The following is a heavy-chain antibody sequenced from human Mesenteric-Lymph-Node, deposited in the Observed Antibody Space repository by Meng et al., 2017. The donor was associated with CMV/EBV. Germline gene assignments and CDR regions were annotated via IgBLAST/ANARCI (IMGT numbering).Heavy chain of an antibody. CDR1: GFTFSSYW. J-gene: IGHJ6*02. Sequence: GGSLRLSCAASGFTFSSYWMSWVRQAPGKGLEWVANIKQDGSEKYYVDSVKGRFTISRDNAKNSLYLQMNSLRAEDTAVYYCARESRGGVPAAYYYYYGMDVWGQGTTVTVSS. D-gene: IGHD2-2*01. CDR2: IKQDGSEK. CDR3: ARESRGGVPAAYYYYYGMDV. V-gene: IGHV3-7*01.